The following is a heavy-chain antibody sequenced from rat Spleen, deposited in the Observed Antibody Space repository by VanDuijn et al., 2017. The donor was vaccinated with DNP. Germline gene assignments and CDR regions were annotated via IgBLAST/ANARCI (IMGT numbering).Heavy chain of an antibody. CDR2: MWSGGST. CDR3: TRYNWDY. Sequence: EVQLKESGPNLVQPSQTLSLTCTVSGLSLTDHSVHWVRQPPGKGLEWMGVMWSGGSTAYNSALKSRLSISGDTSKSQIFLKINSLQTEDTAIYYCTRYNWDYWGQGVMVTVSS. V-gene: IGHV2S63*01. J-gene: IGHJ2*01. D-gene: IGHD1-5*01. CDR1: GLSLTDHS.